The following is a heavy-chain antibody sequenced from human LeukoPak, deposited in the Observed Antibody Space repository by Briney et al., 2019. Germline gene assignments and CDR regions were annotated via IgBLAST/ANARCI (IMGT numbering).Heavy chain of an antibody. J-gene: IGHJ4*02. V-gene: IGHV4-30-4*08. CDR1: GGSITSGDYY. Sequence: SETLSLTCSVSGGSITSGDYYWSWIRQPPGKGLEWIGYIYYSGSTYYNPSLKSRVTISVDTSKNQFSLKLSSVTAADTAVYYCARGGLFGDYVNYWGQGTLVTVFS. D-gene: IGHD4-17*01. CDR3: ARGGLFGDYVNY. CDR2: IYYSGST.